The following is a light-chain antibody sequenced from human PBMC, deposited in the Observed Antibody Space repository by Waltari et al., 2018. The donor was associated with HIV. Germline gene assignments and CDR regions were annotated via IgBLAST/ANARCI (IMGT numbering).Light chain of an antibody. CDR2: RNN. J-gene: IGLJ2*01. CDR1: SSHIGTYY. CDR3: ATWDDSLSGVV. Sequence: QSVLTQPPSASATPGQRVTISCSGSSSHIGTYYVYLYQQLPGATPKVLIFRNNRRPSGVPDRFSGSKSGTSASLAISGLRSEDEADYYCATWDDSLSGVVFGGGTKLTVL. V-gene: IGLV1-47*01.